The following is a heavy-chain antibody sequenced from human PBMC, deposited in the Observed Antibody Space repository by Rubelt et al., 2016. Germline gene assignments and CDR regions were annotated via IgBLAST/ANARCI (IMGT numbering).Heavy chain of an antibody. J-gene: IGHJ5*02. CDR2: ISSSSSYI. CDR3: ARDYDFWSGYHPFDP. V-gene: IGHV3-21*01. D-gene: IGHD3-3*01. Sequence: EVQLVESGGGLVKPGGSLRLSCAASGFTFSSYSMNWVRQAPGKGLEWVSSISSSSSYIYYADSVKGRFTISRDNAKNSLYLQMNSLRAEDTAVYYCARDYDFWSGYHPFDPWGQGTLVTVSS. CDR1: GFTFSSYS.